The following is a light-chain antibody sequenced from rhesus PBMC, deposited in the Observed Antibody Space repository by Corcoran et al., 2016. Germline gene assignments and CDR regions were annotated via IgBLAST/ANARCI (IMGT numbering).Light chain of an antibody. CDR1: QTIISY. CDR3: QQHNSHPYS. CDR2: AAS. V-gene: IGKV1-44*03. Sequence: DIQMTQSPSFLSASVGDRVTITCRASQTIISYLAWYQQKPGKVPKLLIYAASTLQSGVPSRFSGSGAGTDFTLTISSLQPEDFATYYCQQHNSHPYSFGQGPKVEIK. J-gene: IGKJ2*01.